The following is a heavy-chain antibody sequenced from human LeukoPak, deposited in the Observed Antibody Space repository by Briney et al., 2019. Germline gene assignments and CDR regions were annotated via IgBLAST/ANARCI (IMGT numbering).Heavy chain of an antibody. V-gene: IGHV4-34*01. J-gene: IGHJ4*02. CDR3: ARSIARWELRVRGPFDY. CDR2: INHSGST. D-gene: IGHD1-26*01. Sequence: PSETLSLTCAVYSGSFSGYYWSWIRQPPGKGLEWIGEINHSGSTNYNPSLKSRVTTSVDTSKNQFSLKLSSVTAADTAVYYCARSIARWELRVRGPFDYWGQGTLVTVSS. CDR1: SGSFSGYY.